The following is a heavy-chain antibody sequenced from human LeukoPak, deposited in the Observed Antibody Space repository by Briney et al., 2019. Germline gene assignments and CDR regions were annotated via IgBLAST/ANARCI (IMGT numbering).Heavy chain of an antibody. J-gene: IGHJ3*02. Sequence: GSLELSCAASGFPFSSHSMDWVRQAPGKGLEWVSSISSSSSYIYYADSVKGRFTISRDNAKNSLYLQMNSLRAEDTAVYYCASGSSRARDAFDIWGQGTMVTVSS. CDR1: GFPFSSHS. V-gene: IGHV3-21*01. D-gene: IGHD2-15*01. CDR3: ASGSSRARDAFDI. CDR2: ISSSSSYI.